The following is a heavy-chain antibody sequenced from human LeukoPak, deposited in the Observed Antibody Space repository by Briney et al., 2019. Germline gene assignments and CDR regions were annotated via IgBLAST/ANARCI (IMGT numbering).Heavy chain of an antibody. Sequence: SETLSLTCAVYGGSFSGYYWSWIRQPPGKGLEWIGEINHSGSTNYNPSLKSRVTISVDRSKNQFSLKLSSVTAADTAVYYCARIVQQLEWFDPWGQGTLVTVSS. J-gene: IGHJ5*02. D-gene: IGHD6-13*01. V-gene: IGHV4-34*01. CDR1: GGSFSGYY. CDR2: INHSGST. CDR3: ARIVQQLEWFDP.